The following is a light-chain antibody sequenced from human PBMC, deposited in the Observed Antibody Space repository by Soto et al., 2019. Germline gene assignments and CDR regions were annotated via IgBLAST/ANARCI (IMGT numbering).Light chain of an antibody. V-gene: IGKV1-12*01. CDR2: AAS. CDR1: QGISSW. CDR3: QQANSFPIT. J-gene: IGKJ5*01. Sequence: DIQMTQSPSSVSASVGDRVTITCRASQGISSWLAWYQQKPGKAPKLLIYAASSLQSGVPSRFMCSRPGPDFTLTIRSLQPEDFAPYYCQQANSFPITFGQGTRLEIK.